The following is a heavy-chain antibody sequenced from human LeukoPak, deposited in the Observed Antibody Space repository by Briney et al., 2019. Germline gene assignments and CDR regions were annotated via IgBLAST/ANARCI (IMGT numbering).Heavy chain of an antibody. D-gene: IGHD2-2*01. Sequence: GRSLRLSCAASGFTFSSYGMHWVRQAPGKGLEWVAVISYDGSNRYYADSVKGRLTISRDNSKNTLFLQMNSLRAEDTAVYYCARSPGVYCSTTSCYSFTLDYWGQGTLVTVSS. CDR1: GFTFSSYG. V-gene: IGHV3-30*19. J-gene: IGHJ4*02. CDR3: ARSPGVYCSTTSCYSFTLDY. CDR2: ISYDGSNR.